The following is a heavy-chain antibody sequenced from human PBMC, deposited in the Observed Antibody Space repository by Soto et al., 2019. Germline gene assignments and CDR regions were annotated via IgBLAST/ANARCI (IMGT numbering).Heavy chain of an antibody. CDR3: ARKRAWYGEWAFDI. Sequence: QLQESGPGLVKPSETMSLTCTVSGDSSSGGIFYWGWMRQLAGKGLEWIGSINYSGHTYHNPSLKSRVTISADPSSNQFSQDLTSVTAADAAAYYCARKRAWYGEWAFDIWGQGTLVTVSS. D-gene: IGHD3-10*01. V-gene: IGHV4-39*01. J-gene: IGHJ3*02. CDR2: INYSGHT. CDR1: GDSSSGGIFY.